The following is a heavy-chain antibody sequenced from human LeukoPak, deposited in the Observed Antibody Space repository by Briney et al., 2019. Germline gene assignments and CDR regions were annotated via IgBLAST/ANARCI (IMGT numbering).Heavy chain of an antibody. CDR2: VNAGNSHT. V-gene: IGHV1-3*01. D-gene: IGHD3-22*01. Sequence: VASVKVSCKASGYAFTNYAIQWVRQVPGQRLEWMGWVNAGNSHTRYSPKFQGRVTIARDTSASTAYMELSSLRSDDTAVYYCARDHGTYDSSGYQANDAFDIWGQGTMVTVSS. CDR3: ARDHGTYDSSGYQANDAFDI. J-gene: IGHJ3*02. CDR1: GYAFTNYA.